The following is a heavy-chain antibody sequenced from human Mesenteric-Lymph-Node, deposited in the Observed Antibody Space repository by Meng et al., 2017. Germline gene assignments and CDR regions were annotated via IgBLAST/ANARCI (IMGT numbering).Heavy chain of an antibody. V-gene: IGHV3-23*01. CDR2: ISASGGTR. D-gene: IGHD6-19*01. Sequence: GESLKISCAASGFTFGSYAMNWVRQAPGKGLEWVSGISASGGTRYYAESVKGRFTISRDNAKNSLYLQMNSLRAEDTAVYYCARVPIAVASDYWGQGTLVTVSS. CDR3: ARVPIAVASDY. J-gene: IGHJ4*02. CDR1: GFTFGSYA.